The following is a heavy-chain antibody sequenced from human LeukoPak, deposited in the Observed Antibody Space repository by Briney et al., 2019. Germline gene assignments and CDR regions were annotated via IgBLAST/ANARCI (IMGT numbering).Heavy chain of an antibody. CDR2: IYYSGST. CDR1: GGSISSGDYY. CDR3: ARPGRKWEPNDAFDI. D-gene: IGHD1-26*01. Sequence: PSQTLSLTCTVSGGSISSGDYYWSWIRQPPGKGLEWIGYIYYSGSTYYNPSLKSRVTISVDTSKNQFSLKLGSVTAADTAVYYCARPGRKWEPNDAFDIWGQGTMVTVSS. J-gene: IGHJ3*02. V-gene: IGHV4-30-4*08.